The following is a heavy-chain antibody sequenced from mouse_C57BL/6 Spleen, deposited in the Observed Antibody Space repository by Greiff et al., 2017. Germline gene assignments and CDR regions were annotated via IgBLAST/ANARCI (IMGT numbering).Heavy chain of an antibody. CDR1: GFTFSSYG. J-gene: IGHJ4*01. D-gene: IGHD4-1*01. CDR3: ARHGNWDDYAMDY. Sequence: EVKLMESGGDLVKPGGSLKLSCAASGFTFSSYGMSWVRQTPDKRLEWVATISSGGSYTYYPDSVKGRFTISRDNAKNTLYLQMSSLKSEDTAMYYCARHGNWDDYAMDYWGQGTSVTVSS. CDR2: ISSGGSYT. V-gene: IGHV5-6*01.